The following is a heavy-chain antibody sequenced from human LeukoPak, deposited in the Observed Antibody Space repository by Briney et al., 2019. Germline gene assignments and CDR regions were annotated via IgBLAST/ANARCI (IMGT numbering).Heavy chain of an antibody. CDR1: GGSISSSSYY. J-gene: IGHJ4*02. CDR3: ARDQGRWLVRTFDY. D-gene: IGHD6-19*01. Sequence: SETLSLTCTVSGGSISSSSYYWGWIRQPPGKGLEWIGNIYYSGSTYYNPSLKSRVTISVDTSKNQFSLKLSSVTAADTAVYYCARDQGRWLVRTFDYWGQGTLVTVSS. CDR2: IYYSGST. V-gene: IGHV4-39*07.